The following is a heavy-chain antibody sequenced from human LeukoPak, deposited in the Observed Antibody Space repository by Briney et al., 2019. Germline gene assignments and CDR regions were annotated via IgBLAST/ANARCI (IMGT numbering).Heavy chain of an antibody. CDR1: GFTFGDYA. Sequence: GGSLRLSCTASGFTFGDYAMSWVRQAPGKGLEWVGLIRSKAYGGTTEYAASVKGRFTISRDDSKSIAYLQMNSLKTEDTAAYYCTSGPDYWGQGTLVTVSS. CDR3: TSGPDY. V-gene: IGHV3-49*04. CDR2: IRSKAYGGTT. J-gene: IGHJ4*02.